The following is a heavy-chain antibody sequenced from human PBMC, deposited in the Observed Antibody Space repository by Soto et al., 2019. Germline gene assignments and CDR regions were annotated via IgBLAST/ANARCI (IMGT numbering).Heavy chain of an antibody. D-gene: IGHD4-4*01. CDR1: GGSISSHY. V-gene: IGHV4-4*07. J-gene: IGHJ6*02. CDR3: AASNDDHSKPYEDYYGIDV. CDR2: MFTSGYN. Sequence: PSETLSLTCTVSGGSISSHYWSWIRQPAGKGLEWIGRMFTSGYNNYNPSLKNRVTISIDTSKNQFSLKVTSVTAADTAVYYCAASNDDHSKPYEDYYGIDVWGQGTMVTVSS.